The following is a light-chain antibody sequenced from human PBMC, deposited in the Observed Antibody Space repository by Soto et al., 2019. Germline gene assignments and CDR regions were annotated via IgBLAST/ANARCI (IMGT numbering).Light chain of an antibody. J-gene: IGKJ1*01. V-gene: IGKV1-9*01. CDR1: QSVSSY. CDR2: AAS. Sequence: IQLTQSPSSLSASVGDRVTLTCRASQSVSSYFVAYHQKQGKAPKLLIYAASTLQSGVPSRFSGSGSGTDFTLTISSLQPEDFATYYCQQLNSYPRTFGQGTKVEIK. CDR3: QQLNSYPRT.